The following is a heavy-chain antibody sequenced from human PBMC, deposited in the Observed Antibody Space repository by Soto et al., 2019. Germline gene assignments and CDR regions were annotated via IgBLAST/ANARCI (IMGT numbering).Heavy chain of an antibody. CDR3: ARAPRAAAGYAPYSVGFDY. V-gene: IGHV4-34*01. CDR1: GGSFSGYY. CDR2: INHSGST. D-gene: IGHD6-13*01. J-gene: IGHJ4*02. Sequence: SETLSLTCAVYGGSFSGYYWSWIRQPPGKGLEWIGEINHSGSTNYNPSFKSRVTISVDTSKNQFSLKLSSVTAADTAVYYCARAPRAAAGYAPYSVGFDYWGQGTLVTVSS.